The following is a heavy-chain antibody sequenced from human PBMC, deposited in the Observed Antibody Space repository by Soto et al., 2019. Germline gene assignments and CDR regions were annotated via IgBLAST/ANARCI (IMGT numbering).Heavy chain of an antibody. V-gene: IGHV3-15*01. Sequence: GSLRLSCAASGFTFSNAWMSWVRQAPGKGLEWVGRIKSKTDGGTTDYAAPVKGRFTISRDDSKNTLYLQMNSLKTEDTAVYYCTTDLTDIVVVPAAQKYYFDYWGQGTLVTVSS. J-gene: IGHJ4*02. D-gene: IGHD2-2*01. CDR1: GFTFSNAW. CDR3: TTDLTDIVVVPAAQKYYFDY. CDR2: IKSKTDGGTT.